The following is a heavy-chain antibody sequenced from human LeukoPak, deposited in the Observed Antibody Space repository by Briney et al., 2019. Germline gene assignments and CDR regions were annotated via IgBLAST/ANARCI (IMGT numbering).Heavy chain of an antibody. CDR2: IYYSGST. D-gene: IGHD4-17*01. J-gene: IGHJ4*02. CDR1: GGSISSDLYY. CDR3: AVGTVTTAFDY. V-gene: IGHV4-39*07. Sequence: PSETLSLTCTVSGGSISSDLYYWEWIRQPPGKGLEWIGGIYYSGSTYFNPSLKSRVTISVDTSKNQFSLKLSSVTAADTAVYYCAVGTVTTAFDYWGQGTLVTVSS.